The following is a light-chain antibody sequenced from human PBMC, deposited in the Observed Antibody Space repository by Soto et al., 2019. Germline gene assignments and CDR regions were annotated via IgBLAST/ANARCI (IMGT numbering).Light chain of an antibody. CDR2: EVT. Sequence: QSALTQPPSASGSPGQSVTISCTETSSDVDDYNSVSWYQQYPGKAPKLMIYEVTKRPSGVPDRFSGSKSGNTASLTVSGLQAEDEAGYYCSSYGGSNNLVFGGGTKVTVL. V-gene: IGLV2-8*01. CDR3: SSYGGSNNLV. CDR1: SSDVDDYNS. J-gene: IGLJ3*02.